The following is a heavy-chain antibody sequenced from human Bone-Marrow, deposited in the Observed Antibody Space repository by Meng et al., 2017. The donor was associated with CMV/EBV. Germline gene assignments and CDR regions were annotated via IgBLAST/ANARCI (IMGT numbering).Heavy chain of an antibody. D-gene: IGHD6-13*01. V-gene: IGHV4-39*01. CDR3: ARRRSSSRYHFDY. CDR1: GGSISSSSYY. Sequence: SETLSLTCTVSGGSISSSSYYWGWIRQPPGKGLEWIGSIYYSGSTYYNPSLKSRVTISVDTSKNQFSLKLSSVTAADTAVYYCARRRSSSRYHFDYWGQGTLVTVSS. J-gene: IGHJ4*02. CDR2: IYYSGST.